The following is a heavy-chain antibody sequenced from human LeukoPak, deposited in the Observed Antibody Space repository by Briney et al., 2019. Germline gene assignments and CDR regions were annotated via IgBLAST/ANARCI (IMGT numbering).Heavy chain of an antibody. V-gene: IGHV3-21*01. CDR1: GFTFSRYS. D-gene: IGHD6-13*01. J-gene: IGHJ4*02. Sequence: PGGSLRLSCAASGFTFSRYSMNWVRQAPGKGLEWVSFISTSSSYIYYADSVKGRFTISRDNAKNSLYLQMNSLTAEDMAVYYCARASSSWYFFDYWGQGTLVTVSS. CDR3: ARASSSWYFFDY. CDR2: ISTSSSYI.